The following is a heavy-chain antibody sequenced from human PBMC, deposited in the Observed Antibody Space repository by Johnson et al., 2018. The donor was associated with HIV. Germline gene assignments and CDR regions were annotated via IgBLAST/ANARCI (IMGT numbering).Heavy chain of an antibody. V-gene: IGHV3-20*04. CDR3: AKTLGYDSSDYHDGFDI. Sequence: VQLVESGGGVVRPGGSLRLSCAASGFTFDDSGMSWVRQAPGKGLEWVSGINWNGGSTGYADSVKGRFTISRDNAKNSLYLQMNSLRPEDTAVYYCAKTLGYDSSDYHDGFDIWGQGTTVIVSS. J-gene: IGHJ3*02. CDR2: INWNGGST. D-gene: IGHD3-22*01. CDR1: GFTFDDSG.